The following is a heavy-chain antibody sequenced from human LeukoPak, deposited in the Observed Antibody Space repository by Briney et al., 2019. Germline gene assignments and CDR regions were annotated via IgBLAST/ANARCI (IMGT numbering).Heavy chain of an antibody. Sequence: GESLQISSKGSGYSFTSYWISWVRRMPGKGLEWMGRIDPSDSYTNYSPSFQGHVTISADKSISTAYLQWSSLKASDTAMYYCAILGGHDCSSTSCYSGSYYYYGMDVWGQGTTVTVSS. J-gene: IGHJ6*02. CDR2: IDPSDSYT. D-gene: IGHD2-2*01. CDR1: GYSFTSYW. V-gene: IGHV5-10-1*01. CDR3: AILGGHDCSSTSCYSGSYYYYGMDV.